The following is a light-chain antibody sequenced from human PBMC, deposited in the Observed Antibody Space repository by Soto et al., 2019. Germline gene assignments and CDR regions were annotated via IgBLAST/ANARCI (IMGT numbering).Light chain of an antibody. Sequence: QSVLTQPASVSGSPGQSITLSCTGTSSDVGGYNYVSWYQQHPGKAPKLMIYDVSNRPSGVSDRVSGSKSGSTASLTISGLQAEDEADYYCSSYTSSRALLYVFGTGTKVTVL. CDR1: SSDVGGYNY. V-gene: IGLV2-14*01. CDR2: DVS. CDR3: SSYTSSRALLYV. J-gene: IGLJ1*01.